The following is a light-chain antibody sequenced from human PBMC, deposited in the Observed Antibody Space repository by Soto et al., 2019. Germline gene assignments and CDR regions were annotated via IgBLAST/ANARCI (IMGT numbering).Light chain of an antibody. CDR3: QQYGSSPPLT. Sequence: ELVLTQSPGTLSLSPGERATLSCRASQSVSSSYLAWYQQKPGQAPRLLIYGAYSRATGIPDRFSGSGSGTDFTLTISSLEPGDYAGYYCQQYGSSPPLTFGGGNKVEIK. CDR2: GAY. CDR1: QSVSSSY. J-gene: IGKJ4*01. V-gene: IGKV3-20*01.